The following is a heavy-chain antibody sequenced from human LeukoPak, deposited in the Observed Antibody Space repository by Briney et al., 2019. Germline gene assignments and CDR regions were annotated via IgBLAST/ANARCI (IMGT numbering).Heavy chain of an antibody. CDR3: AHIALTAFSYGMDV. V-gene: IGHV2-5*02. D-gene: IGHD7-27*01. CDR2: IYWDDDK. Sequence: SGPTLVKPTQTLTLTCTFSGFSLSTNGVGVGWIRQPPGKALEWLVLIYWDDDKRYSPSLKNRLTITKDSSKNQVVLTMTNMDPVDTATYYCAHIALTAFSYGMDVWGQGTTVTVS. CDR1: GFSLSTNGVG. J-gene: IGHJ6*02.